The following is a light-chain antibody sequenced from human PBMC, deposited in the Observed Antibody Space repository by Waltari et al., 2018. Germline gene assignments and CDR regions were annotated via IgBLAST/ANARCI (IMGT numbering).Light chain of an antibody. V-gene: IGLV4-69*01. J-gene: IGLJ3*02. CDR1: SGHSSNV. CDR3: QTGGHGTWV. Sequence: QLVVTQSPSASASLGAPVKLTSTLSSGHSSNVIAWLQQHPERGPRDLMKVNSDGSHSKGDEIPDRFSGSSSGAERYLTISNPQAEDEADYYCQTGGHGTWVFGGGTKLTVL. CDR2: VNSDGSH.